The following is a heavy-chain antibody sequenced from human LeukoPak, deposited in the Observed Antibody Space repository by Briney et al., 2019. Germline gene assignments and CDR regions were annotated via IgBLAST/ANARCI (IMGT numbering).Heavy chain of an antibody. D-gene: IGHD5-18*01. Sequence: GSLRLSCAASGFSFSSYGMHWVRQAPGKGLEWVAFIRYDGSNRYYADSVKGRFTISRDNSKNTLYLQMNSLRPEDTAVYYCASIIRRGYSYGQYYFDYWGQGTLVTVSS. CDR3: ASIIRRGYSYGQYYFDY. CDR2: IRYDGSNR. J-gene: IGHJ4*02. CDR1: GFSFSSYG. V-gene: IGHV3-30*02.